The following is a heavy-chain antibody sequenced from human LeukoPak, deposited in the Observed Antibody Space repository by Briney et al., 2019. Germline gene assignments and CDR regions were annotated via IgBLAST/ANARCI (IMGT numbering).Heavy chain of an antibody. V-gene: IGHV3-7*01. D-gene: IGHD6-13*01. CDR2: IKQDGSEK. CDR3: ASGSSSWYFA. J-gene: IGHJ5*02. Sequence: GGSLRLXCAASGFTFSSYWMSWVRQAPGKELEWVANIKQDGSEKYYVDSVKGRFTISRDNAKNSLYLQMNSLRAEDTAAYYCASGSSSWYFAWGQGTLVTVSS. CDR1: GFTFSSYW.